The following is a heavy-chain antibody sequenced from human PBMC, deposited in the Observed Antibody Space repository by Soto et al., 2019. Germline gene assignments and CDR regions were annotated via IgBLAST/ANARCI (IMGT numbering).Heavy chain of an antibody. Sequence: GGSLRLSCAASGFTFSSYAMSWVRQAPGKGLEWVSAISGSGGSTYYADSVKGRFTISRDNSKNTLYLQMNSLRAEVTAVYYCAKAQRRSSGWYEGAFDIWGQGTMVTVSS. V-gene: IGHV3-23*01. CDR3: AKAQRRSSGWYEGAFDI. CDR1: GFTFSSYA. CDR2: ISGSGGST. D-gene: IGHD6-19*01. J-gene: IGHJ3*02.